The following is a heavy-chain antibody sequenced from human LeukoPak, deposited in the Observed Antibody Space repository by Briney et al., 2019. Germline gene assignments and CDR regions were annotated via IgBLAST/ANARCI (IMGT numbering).Heavy chain of an antibody. CDR2: IVVGSGNT. D-gene: IGHD1-1*01. Sequence: SVTVSCKASGFTFTSSAMQWVRQARGQRLEWIGWIVVGSGNTNYAQKFEERVTITSDMSTSTAYIELSSLRSEDTAVYYCAALHVGTEIDYWGQGTLVTVSS. CDR3: AALHVGTEIDY. CDR1: GFTFTSSA. V-gene: IGHV1-58*02. J-gene: IGHJ4*02.